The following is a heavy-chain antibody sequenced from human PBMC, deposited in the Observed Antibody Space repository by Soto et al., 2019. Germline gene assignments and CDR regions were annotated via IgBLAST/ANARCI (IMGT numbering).Heavy chain of an antibody. CDR2: IPNSGST. V-gene: IGHV4-59*01. D-gene: IGHD1-26*01. Sequence: LSLTCTVSGGSISSFHWSWIRQPPGKGLEWIGFIPNSGSTNYNPSLRSRVTISLDTSKNQFSLKLSSVSAADTAVYYCARGVVGASTGFQHWGQGTLVTVSS. CDR3: ARGVVGASTGFQH. CDR1: GGSISSFH. J-gene: IGHJ1*01.